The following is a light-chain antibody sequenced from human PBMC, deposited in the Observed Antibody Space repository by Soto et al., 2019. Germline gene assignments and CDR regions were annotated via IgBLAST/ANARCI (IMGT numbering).Light chain of an antibody. J-gene: IGKJ5*01. CDR3: QQANSFPIT. CDR1: QSITNR. CDR2: ETS. V-gene: IGKV1D-12*01. Sequence: DIHITQSPSSVSASVGDRVTITCRASQSITNRLAWYQQKPGKAPKLLIYETSILQSGVPSRISGSGPGTDFTLTISSLQPEDFSTYYCQQANSFPITFGQGTRLEIK.